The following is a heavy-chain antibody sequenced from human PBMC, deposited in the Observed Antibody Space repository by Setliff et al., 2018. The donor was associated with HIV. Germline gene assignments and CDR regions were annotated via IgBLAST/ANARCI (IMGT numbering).Heavy chain of an antibody. Sequence: PSETLSLTCTVSGGSISSGGYYWSWLRQLPGKGLECIGYIYYSGSTYYNPSLKGLVTISVDTSKNQFSLKLSSVTAADTAVYYCARSPLNYYDKSDAFDIWGQGTMVTVSS. V-gene: IGHV4-31*01. CDR3: ARSPLNYYDKSDAFDI. CDR1: GGSISSGGYY. J-gene: IGHJ3*02. D-gene: IGHD3-22*01. CDR2: IYYSGST.